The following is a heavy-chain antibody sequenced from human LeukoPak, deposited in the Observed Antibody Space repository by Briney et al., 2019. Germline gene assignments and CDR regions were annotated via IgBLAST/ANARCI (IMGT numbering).Heavy chain of an antibody. CDR1: GYTFTSYD. J-gene: IGHJ4*02. CDR3: ARGRSTRNYRGLTGYYPFDY. D-gene: IGHD3-9*01. V-gene: IGHV1-8*01. CDR2: MNPNSGNT. Sequence: ASVKVSCKASGYTFTSYDINWERQATGQGLEWMGWMNPNSGNTGYAQKFQGRVTMTRNTSISTAYMELSSLRSEDTAVYYCARGRSTRNYRGLTGYYPFDYWGQGTLVTVSS.